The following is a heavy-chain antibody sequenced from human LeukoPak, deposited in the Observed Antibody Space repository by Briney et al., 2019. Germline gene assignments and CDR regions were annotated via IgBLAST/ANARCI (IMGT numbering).Heavy chain of an antibody. CDR3: ARAKAAAGYYYYGMDV. CDR2: IYYSGST. J-gene: IGHJ6*02. Sequence: SETLSLTCTVSGGSISRYYWSWIRQPPGKGLEWIGYIYYSGSTNYNPSLKSRVTISVDTSKNQFSLKLSSVTAADTAVYYCARAKAAAGYYYYGMDVWGQGTTVTVSS. V-gene: IGHV4-59*01. D-gene: IGHD6-13*01. CDR1: GGSISRYY.